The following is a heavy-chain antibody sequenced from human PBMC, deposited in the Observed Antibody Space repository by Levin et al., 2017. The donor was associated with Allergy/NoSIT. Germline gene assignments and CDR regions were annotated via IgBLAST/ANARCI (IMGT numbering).Heavy chain of an antibody. D-gene: IGHD3-22*01. CDR1: GYTFTSYY. CDR2: INPGGGST. V-gene: IGHV1-46*01. Sequence: GESLKISCKASGYTFTSYYMHWVRQAPGQGLEWMGIINPGGGSTTYAQKFQGRVTMTRDTSTSTVYMELSSLRSEDTAVYYCARVAVYYYDSRELDYWGQGTLVTVSS. J-gene: IGHJ4*02. CDR3: ARVAVYYYDSRELDY.